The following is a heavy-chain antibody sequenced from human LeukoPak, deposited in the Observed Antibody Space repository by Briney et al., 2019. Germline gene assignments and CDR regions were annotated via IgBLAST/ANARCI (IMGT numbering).Heavy chain of an antibody. D-gene: IGHD6-19*01. V-gene: IGHV3-23*01. Sequence: SGGSLRLSCAPSGFTFNSYAMYWVRQAPGKGLEWVSGIFGRGGRAHYADSVKGRFTISRDNSKNTVYLQMDSLRGEDTAVYYCGKTTTGYSSGRYPGWPVDYWGQGTLVTASS. CDR1: GFTFNSYA. J-gene: IGHJ4*02. CDR3: GKTTTGYSSGRYPGWPVDY. CDR2: IFGRGGRA.